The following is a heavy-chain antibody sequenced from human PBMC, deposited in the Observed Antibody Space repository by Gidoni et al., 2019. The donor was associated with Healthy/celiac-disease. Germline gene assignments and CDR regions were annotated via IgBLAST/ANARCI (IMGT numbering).Heavy chain of an antibody. CDR3: ARGRMGYDFWSGFPRWFDP. D-gene: IGHD3-3*01. V-gene: IGHV4-34*01. Sequence: QVQLQQWGAGLLKPSETLSLTCAVYGGSFSGYYWSWIRQPPGKGLEWMGEINHSGSTNYNPSLKSRVTISVDTSKNQFSLKLSSVTAADTAVYYCARGRMGYDFWSGFPRWFDPWGQGTLVTVSS. CDR1: GGSFSGYY. J-gene: IGHJ5*02. CDR2: INHSGST.